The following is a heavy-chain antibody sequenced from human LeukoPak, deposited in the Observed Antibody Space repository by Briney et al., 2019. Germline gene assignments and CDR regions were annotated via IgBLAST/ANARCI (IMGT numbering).Heavy chain of an antibody. CDR1: GGSFSGYY. V-gene: IGHV4-34*01. CDR2: INHSGST. Sequence: PSETLSLTCAVYGGSFSGYYWSWIRQPPGKGLEWIGEINHSGSTNYNPSLKSRVTISVDTSKNQFSLKLSSVTAADTAVYYCARGRSGYYGSGSQIDYWGQGTLVTVPS. D-gene: IGHD3-10*01. J-gene: IGHJ4*02. CDR3: ARGRSGYYGSGSQIDY.